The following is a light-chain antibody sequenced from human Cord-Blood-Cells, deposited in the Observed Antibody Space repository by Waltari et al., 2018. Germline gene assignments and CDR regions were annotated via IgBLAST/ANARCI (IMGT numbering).Light chain of an antibody. J-gene: IGLJ3*02. CDR3: SSYTSSSTPL. V-gene: IGLV2-14*01. CDR1: SSDVGGYNY. CDR2: DVN. Sequence: QSALPQPASVSGSPGQSITISCTGTSSDVGGYNYVPWYKQHPGKAPKLMIYDVNNRPSGVSNRVSGSKSGNTASLTISGLQAEDEADYYCSSYTSSSTPLFGGGTKLTVL.